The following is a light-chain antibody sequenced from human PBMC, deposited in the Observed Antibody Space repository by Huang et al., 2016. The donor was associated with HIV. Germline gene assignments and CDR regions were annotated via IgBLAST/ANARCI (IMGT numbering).Light chain of an antibody. CDR1: PGISNY. CDR3: HQYYSFPCT. Sequence: DIQMTQSPSSLSASVGDRVTVTCRASPGISNYLAWFQQKPEKAPKSLIYSASTLQTGLPSRFSVSGSGTDFTLTISGLQPDESATYYCHQYYSFPCTLGRGTELDIK. J-gene: IGKJ2*02. CDR2: SAS. V-gene: IGKV1-16*01.